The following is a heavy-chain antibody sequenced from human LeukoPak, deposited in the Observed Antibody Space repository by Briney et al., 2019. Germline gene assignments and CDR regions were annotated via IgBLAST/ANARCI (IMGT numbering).Heavy chain of an antibody. CDR3: ARVRRWYYYMDV. Sequence: ASVKVSCKASGYTFTSYDINWVRQATGQGLEWMGWMNPNSGNTGYAQKFQGRVTMTRNTYISTAYMELSSLRSEDTAVYYCARVRRWYYYMDVWGKGTTVTVSS. J-gene: IGHJ6*03. CDR1: GYTFTSYD. D-gene: IGHD4-23*01. CDR2: MNPNSGNT. V-gene: IGHV1-8*01.